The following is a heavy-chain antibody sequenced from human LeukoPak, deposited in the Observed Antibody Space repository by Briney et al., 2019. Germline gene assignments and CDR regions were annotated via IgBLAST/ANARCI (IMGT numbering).Heavy chain of an antibody. CDR3: VRVTQGGSNGHYFDY. CDR1: GFTFSDHY. CDR2: TRNKANSYTT. Sequence: GGSLRLSCAASGFTFSDHYMDWVRQAPGKGLEWVGRTRNKANSYTTAYAASVKGRFTISRDDSKNSLYLQMNSLKTEDTAVYYCVRVTQGGSNGHYFDYWGQGTLVTVSS. V-gene: IGHV3-72*01. D-gene: IGHD3-16*01. J-gene: IGHJ4*02.